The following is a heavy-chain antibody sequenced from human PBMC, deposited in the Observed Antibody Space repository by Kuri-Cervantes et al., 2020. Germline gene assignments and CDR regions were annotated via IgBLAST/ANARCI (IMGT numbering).Heavy chain of an antibody. CDR2: VHSNNGGT. CDR1: GYTFTDYF. V-gene: IGHV1-2*02. Sequence: ASVKVSCKATGYTFTDYFIHWVREAPGQGLEWMGWVHSNNGGTNYAQKFQGRVTMTRDTSISTAYMELSRLRSDDTAVYYCARGPPRGCSGGSCPTVFDYWGQGTLVTVSS. CDR3: ARGPPRGCSGGSCPTVFDY. D-gene: IGHD2-15*01. J-gene: IGHJ4*02.